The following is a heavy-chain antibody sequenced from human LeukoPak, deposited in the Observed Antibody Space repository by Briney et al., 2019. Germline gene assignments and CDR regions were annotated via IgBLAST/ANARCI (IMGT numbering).Heavy chain of an antibody. CDR1: GFAFSSYA. V-gene: IGHV3-30*04. D-gene: IGHD4-11*01. CDR3: ARPTTVTTIAADAFDI. Sequence: GTSLRLSCAASGFAFSSYAMHWVRQAPGKGLEWLAVVSAHGLDKFYADSVRGRFTISKDTSQYTLFLQMNSLGSDDTGVYYCARPTTVTTIAADAFDIWGQGTMVTVSS. J-gene: IGHJ3*02. CDR2: VSAHGLDK.